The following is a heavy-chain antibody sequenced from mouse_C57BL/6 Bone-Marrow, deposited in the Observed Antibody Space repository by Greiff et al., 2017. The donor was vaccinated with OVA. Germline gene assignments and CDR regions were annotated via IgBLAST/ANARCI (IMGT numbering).Heavy chain of an antibody. CDR1: GYTFTSYG. CDR2: IYPRSGNT. CDR3: ARSGARYFGV. D-gene: IGHD3-1*01. Sequence: QVQLQQSGAELARPGASVKLSCKASGYTFTSYGISWVKQRTGQGLEWIGEIYPRSGNTYYNEKVKGKATLTAEKSSRTAYMDLRSLTSEDSAVYFCARSGARYFGVWGTGTTVTVSS. V-gene: IGHV1-81*01. J-gene: IGHJ1*03.